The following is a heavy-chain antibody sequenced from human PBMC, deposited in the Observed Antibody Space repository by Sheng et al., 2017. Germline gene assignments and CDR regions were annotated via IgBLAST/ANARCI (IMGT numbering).Heavy chain of an antibody. J-gene: IGHJ3*02. V-gene: IGHV3-74*01. CDR3: ARDLTYAFNM. CDR2: IHSDGSTT. Sequence: EVQLVESGGGLVQPGGSLRLSCAASGFAFNTYWMHWVRQAPGKGLMWVSHIHSDGSTTTYADSVKGRFIISRDNAKNTLYLQMDSLRAEDTAVYYCARDLTYAFNMWGQGTMVTISS. CDR1: GFAFNTYW.